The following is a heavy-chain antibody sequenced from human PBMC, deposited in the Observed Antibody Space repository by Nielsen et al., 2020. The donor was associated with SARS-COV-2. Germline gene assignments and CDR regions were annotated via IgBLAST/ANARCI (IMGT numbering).Heavy chain of an antibody. CDR1: GYTLTELS. J-gene: IGHJ5*02. CDR3: ARVGNYYDSLDP. V-gene: IGHV1-24*01. Sequence: ASVTVSCKVSGYTLTELSMHWVRQAPGKGLEWMGGFDPEDGETIYAQKFQGRVTMTEDTSTDTAYMELSSLRSEDTAVYYCARVGNYYDSLDPWGQGTLVTVSS. CDR2: FDPEDGET. D-gene: IGHD3-22*01.